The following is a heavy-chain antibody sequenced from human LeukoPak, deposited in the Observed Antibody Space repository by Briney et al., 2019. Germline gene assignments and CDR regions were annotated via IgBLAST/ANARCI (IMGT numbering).Heavy chain of an antibody. V-gene: IGHV4-59*01. CDR2: IYDSGST. Sequence: SETLSLTCTVSGGSISSYYWSWIRQPPGKGLGWIGYIYDSGSTNYNPSLKSRVTISVDTSKNQFSLKLSSVTAADTAVFYCASLTTADAFDIWGQGTMVTVSS. CDR3: ASLTTADAFDI. J-gene: IGHJ3*02. CDR1: GGSISSYY. D-gene: IGHD3-22*01.